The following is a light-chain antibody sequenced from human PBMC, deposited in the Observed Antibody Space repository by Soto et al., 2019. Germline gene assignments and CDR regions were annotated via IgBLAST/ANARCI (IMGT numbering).Light chain of an antibody. CDR1: SSDVGAYNY. J-gene: IGLJ1*01. CDR2: EVS. CDR3: SSHAGSSNYV. V-gene: IGLV2-8*01. Sequence: QSALTQPPSASGSPGQSVTISCTGTSSDVGAYNYVSWYQQHPGKAPKLMIYEVSKRPSGVPDRFSGSKSGNTASLTVSGLQAEDEADYYCSSHAGSSNYVFGTGTKVTVL.